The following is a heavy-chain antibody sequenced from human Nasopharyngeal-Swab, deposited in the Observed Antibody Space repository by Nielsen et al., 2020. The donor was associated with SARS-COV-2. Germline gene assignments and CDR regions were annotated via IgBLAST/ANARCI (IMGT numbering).Heavy chain of an antibody. CDR3: ARKENSDGGKGNYYYYVMDV. D-gene: IGHD4-23*01. V-gene: IGHV3-33*01. CDR2: IWYDGSNK. J-gene: IGHJ6*02. Sequence: WIRPPPGKGLVWVAVIWYDGSNKYYADSVKGRFTIFRDNSKNTLYLQMNSLRAEDTAVYYCARKENSDGGKGNYYYYVMDVWGQGTTVTVSS.